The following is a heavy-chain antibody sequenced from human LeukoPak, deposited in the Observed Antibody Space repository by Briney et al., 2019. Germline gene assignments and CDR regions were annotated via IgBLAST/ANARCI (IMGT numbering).Heavy chain of an antibody. CDR1: GYSISSTYY. J-gene: IGHJ4*02. Sequence: PSETLSLTCTVSGYSISSTYYGGWIRQPPGKGPEWIATISHSGSTYYNPSLRSRVTISVDTSKNQFSLKLSSVTAVDTAVYYCTRVNTPVATFDYWGQGTLVTVSS. CDR2: ISHSGST. D-gene: IGHD5-18*01. CDR3: TRVNTPVATFDY. V-gene: IGHV4-38-2*02.